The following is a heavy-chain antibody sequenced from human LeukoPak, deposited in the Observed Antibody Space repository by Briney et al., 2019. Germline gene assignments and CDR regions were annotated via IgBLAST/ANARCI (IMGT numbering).Heavy chain of an antibody. V-gene: IGHV1-2*02. CDR3: ARGGTVTTGRGFDP. J-gene: IGHJ5*02. Sequence: ASVKVSCEASGYSFTGSYLHWVRQAPGQGLEWMGWMNPNNGATKYAQNFQGRVTMARDTSISTAYLDLSNLRFDDTAVYYCARGGTVTTGRGFDPWGQGTLVIVSS. CDR2: MNPNNGAT. D-gene: IGHD4-17*01. CDR1: GYSFTGSY.